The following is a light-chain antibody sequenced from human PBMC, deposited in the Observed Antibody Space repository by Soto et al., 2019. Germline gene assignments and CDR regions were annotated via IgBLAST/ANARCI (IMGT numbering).Light chain of an antibody. CDR3: CSYAGTNTLFV. CDR1: SSDVGGYDY. CDR2: DVT. V-gene: IGLV2-11*01. J-gene: IGLJ1*01. Sequence: QSALTQPRSVSGSPGQSVTISCTGTSSDVGGYDYVSWYQHHPGKAPKLMICDVTKRPSGVTDRFSGSKSGNTASLTISGLQAEDEADYYCCSYAGTNTLFVFGTGTSSPS.